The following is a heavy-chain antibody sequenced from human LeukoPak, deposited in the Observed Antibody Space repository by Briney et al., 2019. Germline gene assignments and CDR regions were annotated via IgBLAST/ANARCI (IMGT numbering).Heavy chain of an antibody. Sequence: GGSLRLSCAASGFTFSSYWMHWVRQVPGKGLMWVSRIKTDGSSTSYADSVKGRFTISRDNTKNTLYLQMNSLRVEDTAVYYCARDFMYSISCAGCWGQGTLVTVSS. CDR3: ARDFMYSISCAGC. V-gene: IGHV3-74*01. CDR2: IKTDGSST. J-gene: IGHJ4*02. CDR1: GFTFSSYW. D-gene: IGHD6-13*01.